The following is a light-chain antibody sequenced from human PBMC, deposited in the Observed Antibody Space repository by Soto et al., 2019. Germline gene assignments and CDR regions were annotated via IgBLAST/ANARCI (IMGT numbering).Light chain of an antibody. J-gene: IGKJ4*01. V-gene: IGKV1-12*01. Sequence: DTQMNQSPSSVSASVGDRVTITCRASESITGWLAWYQQKPGKAPKLLIYATASLQSGVPSRFSGSGSGTDFTLTISSLQPEDFATYYCQQAMSFPLTFGGGTRVEMK. CDR3: QQAMSFPLT. CDR2: ATA. CDR1: ESITGW.